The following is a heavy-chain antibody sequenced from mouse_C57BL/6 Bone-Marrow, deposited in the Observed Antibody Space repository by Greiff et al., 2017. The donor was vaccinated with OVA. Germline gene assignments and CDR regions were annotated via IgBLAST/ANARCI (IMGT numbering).Heavy chain of an antibody. Sequence: DVMLVESEGGLVQPGSSMKLSCTASGFTFSDYYMAWVRQVPEKGLEWVANINSDGSSTYYLDSLKSSFIISRDNAKNIIYLQMSSLKSEDTATYYCVRSDGYYAFFDYWGQGTTLTVSS. CDR3: VRSDGYYAFFDY. D-gene: IGHD2-3*01. CDR1: GFTFSDYY. CDR2: INSDGSST. V-gene: IGHV5-16*01. J-gene: IGHJ2*01.